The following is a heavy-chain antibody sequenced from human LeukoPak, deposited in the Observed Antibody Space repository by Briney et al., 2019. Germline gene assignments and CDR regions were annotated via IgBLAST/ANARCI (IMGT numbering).Heavy chain of an antibody. V-gene: IGHV4-39*07. CDR2: IYYSGST. Sequence: SETLSLTCTVSGGSISSSSYYWGWIRQPPGKGLEWIGSIYYSGSTYYNPSLKSRVTVSVDTSKNQFSLKLSSVTAADTAVYYCARDSPGLGGNSGFAFDIWGQGTMVTVSS. CDR3: ARDSPGLGGNSGFAFDI. D-gene: IGHD4-23*01. CDR1: GGSISSSSYY. J-gene: IGHJ3*02.